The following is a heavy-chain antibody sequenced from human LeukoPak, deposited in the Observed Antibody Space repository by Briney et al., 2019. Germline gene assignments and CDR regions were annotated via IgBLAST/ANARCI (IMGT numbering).Heavy chain of an antibody. CDR1: GGTFSSYA. D-gene: IGHD5-12*01. Sequence: ASVKVSCKASGGTFSSYAISWVRQAPGQGLEWMGGIIPIFGTANYAQKFQGRVTITADESTSTAYMELSSLRSEDTAVYYCASTTTDIVAPRAGGPFDYWGQGTLVTVSS. CDR3: ASTTTDIVAPRAGGPFDY. J-gene: IGHJ4*02. V-gene: IGHV1-69*01. CDR2: IIPIFGTA.